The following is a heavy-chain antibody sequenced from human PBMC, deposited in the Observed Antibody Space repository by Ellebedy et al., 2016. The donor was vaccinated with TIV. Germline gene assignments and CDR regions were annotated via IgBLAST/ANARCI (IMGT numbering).Heavy chain of an antibody. D-gene: IGHD3-22*01. CDR1: NYTFISYG. CDR3: ARGRNYYDSSGYYLS. V-gene: IGHV1-18*01. Sequence: AASVKVSCKASNYTFISYGITWVRQAPGQGLEWMGWISPSSGATDYAQRLQGRVNMTTDTSTSTAYMELRSLRSDDTAVYYCARGRNYYDSSGYYLSWGQGTLVTVSS. CDR2: ISPSSGAT. J-gene: IGHJ4*02.